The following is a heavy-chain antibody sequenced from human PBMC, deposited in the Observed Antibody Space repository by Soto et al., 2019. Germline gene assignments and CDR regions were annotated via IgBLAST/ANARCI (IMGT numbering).Heavy chain of an antibody. CDR3: ARDRGMSNWNDVGYSYGMDV. V-gene: IGHV1-69*12. J-gene: IGHJ6*02. CDR2: IIPIFGTA. Sequence: QVQLVQSGAEVKKPGSSVKVSCKASGGTFSSYAISWVRQAPGQGLEWMGGIIPIFGTANYAQKFQGRVTITADESTSTDYMELSSLRSEDTAVYYCARDRGMSNWNDVGYSYGMDVWGQGTTVTVSS. D-gene: IGHD1-20*01. CDR1: GGTFSSYA.